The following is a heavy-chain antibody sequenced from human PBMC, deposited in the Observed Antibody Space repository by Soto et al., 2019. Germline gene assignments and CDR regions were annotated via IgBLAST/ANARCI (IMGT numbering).Heavy chain of an antibody. CDR2: IIPVFGTG. V-gene: IGHV1-69*06. CDR1: GGTFSSYA. CDR3: ARVGGTGGYTYGLDY. Sequence: QVQLVQSGAEVKKPGSSVKVSCKASGGTFSSYAISWVRQAPGQGLEWMGGIIPVFGTGIYAQKFQGRVTITADKSTNTAYMELSSLRSEDKAVYYCARVGGTGGYTYGLDYWGQGTLVTVSS. J-gene: IGHJ4*02. D-gene: IGHD5-18*01.